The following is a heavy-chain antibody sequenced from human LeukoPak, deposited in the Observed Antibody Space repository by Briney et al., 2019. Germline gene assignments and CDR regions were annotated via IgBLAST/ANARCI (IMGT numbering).Heavy chain of an antibody. CDR1: GFVFRSQD. CDR3: AKDARRSSGWYFFDH. V-gene: IGHV3-23*01. CDR2: ISDGGSRT. J-gene: IGHJ4*02. Sequence: GGSLRLSCAASGFVFRSQDMGWVPQAPGKGLEWVSAISDGGSRTYYADSVKGRFTISRDNSKNTLHLQMNSLRAEDTAVYYCAKDARRSSGWYFFDHWGQRTLVTVSS. D-gene: IGHD6-19*01.